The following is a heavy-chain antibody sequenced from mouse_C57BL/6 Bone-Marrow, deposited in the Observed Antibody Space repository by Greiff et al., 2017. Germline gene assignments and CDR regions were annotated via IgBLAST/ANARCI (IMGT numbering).Heavy chain of an antibody. CDR3: ARGAGSSPYWYFAV. J-gene: IGHJ1*03. Sequence: VQLQQPGAELVRPGTSVKLSCKASGYTFTSYWMHWVKQRPGQGLEWIGVIDPSDSYTNYNQKFKGKATLTVDTSSSTAYMQLSSLTSEDSAVYYCARGAGSSPYWYFAVWGTGTTVTVSS. CDR1: GYTFTSYW. CDR2: IDPSDSYT. V-gene: IGHV1-59*01. D-gene: IGHD1-1*01.